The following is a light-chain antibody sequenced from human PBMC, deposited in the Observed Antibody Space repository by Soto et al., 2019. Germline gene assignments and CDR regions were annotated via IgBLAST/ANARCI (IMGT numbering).Light chain of an antibody. Sequence: EIVLTQSPVTLSLSPGERATLSCRASQSVTTFLAWYQQKPGQAPRLLIYDASKRATGIPARFSRSGSGTDFTLTIGSLEPEDFAVYNCQQRTNWPLTFGGGTKVEIK. V-gene: IGKV3-11*01. CDR3: QQRTNWPLT. J-gene: IGKJ4*01. CDR2: DAS. CDR1: QSVTTF.